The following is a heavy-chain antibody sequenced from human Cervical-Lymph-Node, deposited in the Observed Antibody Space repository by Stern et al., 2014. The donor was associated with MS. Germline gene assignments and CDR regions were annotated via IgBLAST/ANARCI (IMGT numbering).Heavy chain of an antibody. CDR1: GGTFSSYA. J-gene: IGHJ6*02. CDR2: IIPIFGTA. Sequence: VHLVESGAEVKKPGSSVKVSCKASGGTFSSYAISWVRHAPGQGLEWMGGIIPIFGTANYAQKFQVRVTITADESTSTAYMELSSLRSEDTAVYYCARGELKEGLVRGMDVWGQGTTVTVSS. D-gene: IGHD1-26*01. CDR3: ARGELKEGLVRGMDV. V-gene: IGHV1-69*01.